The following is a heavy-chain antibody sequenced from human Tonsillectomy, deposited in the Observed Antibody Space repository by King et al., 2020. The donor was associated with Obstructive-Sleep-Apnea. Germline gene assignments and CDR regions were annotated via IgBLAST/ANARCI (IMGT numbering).Heavy chain of an antibody. Sequence: VQLQQWGAGLLKPSETLSLTCAVYGGSFSGYYWSWIRQPPGKGLEWIGEINHSGSTNYNPSLKSRVTISIDTSKSQFSLKLSSVTAADTAVYYCARGGYYDILTGYSIVFDYWGQGTLVTVSS. D-gene: IGHD3-9*01. CDR3: ARGGYYDILTGYSIVFDY. CDR1: GGSFSGYY. CDR2: INHSGST. J-gene: IGHJ4*02. V-gene: IGHV4-34*01.